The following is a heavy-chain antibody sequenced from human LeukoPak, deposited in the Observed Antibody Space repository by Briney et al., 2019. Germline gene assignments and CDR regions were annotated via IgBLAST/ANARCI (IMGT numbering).Heavy chain of an antibody. V-gene: IGHV3-21*01. Sequence: GGSLRLSCAASGFTFSSYSMNWVRQAPGKGLEWVSSFSSRSSYIYYADSVKGRFTISRDNAKNSLYLQMNSLRAEDTAVYYCARVGYSGYDWKGGYYYYYGMDVWGQGTTVTVSS. CDR2: FSSRSSYI. J-gene: IGHJ6*02. CDR1: GFTFSSYS. CDR3: ARVGYSGYDWKGGYYYYYGMDV. D-gene: IGHD5-12*01.